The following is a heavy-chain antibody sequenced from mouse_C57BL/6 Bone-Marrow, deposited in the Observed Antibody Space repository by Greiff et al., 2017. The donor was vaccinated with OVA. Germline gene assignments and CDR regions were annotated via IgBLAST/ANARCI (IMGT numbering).Heavy chain of an antibody. J-gene: IGHJ4*01. CDR3: ASYYSNYGYAMDY. Sequence: PFLFTPSPSLSLTFSFPFYSITIFYYFNFLLQFPLNKLEFIFYIIYYFSNNYNPSLKNRISITRDTSKNQFFLKLNSVTTEDTATYYCASYYSNYGYAMDYWGQGTSVTVSS. CDR1: FYSITIFYY. V-gene: IGHV3-6*01. D-gene: IGHD2-5*01. CDR2: IIYYFSN.